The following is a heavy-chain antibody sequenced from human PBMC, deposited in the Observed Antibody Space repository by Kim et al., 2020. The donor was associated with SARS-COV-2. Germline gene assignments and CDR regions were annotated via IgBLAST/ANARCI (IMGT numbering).Heavy chain of an antibody. CDR3: AIVRPSAAVTEYFQS. J-gene: IGHJ1*01. CDR1: GVSVSSNSTA. CDR2: TYYRSKWFN. V-gene: IGHV6-1*01. D-gene: IGHD6-13*01. Sequence: SQTLSLTCVISGVSVSSNSTAWNWLRQSPSRGLEWLGRTYYRSKWFNDYAGSVQSRVTIKPDTSKNRFSLQLTSVTPEGTAVYYCAIVRPSAAVTEYFQSWGQGTLVTVS.